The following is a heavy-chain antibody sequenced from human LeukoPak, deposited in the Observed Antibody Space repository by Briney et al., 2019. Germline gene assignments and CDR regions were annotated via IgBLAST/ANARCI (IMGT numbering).Heavy chain of an antibody. Sequence: GGSLRLSCAASGFTFSTSSMHWVRQTPGKGLDWVALISSDGNNKYYANSVKGRFTISRDNSKNTLSLQMNSLRDDDTAVYYCTRVVHSHGAFDIWGQGTMVTVSS. CDR1: GFTFSTSS. V-gene: IGHV3-30-3*01. D-gene: IGHD3-10*01. CDR3: TRVVHSHGAFDI. J-gene: IGHJ3*02. CDR2: ISSDGNNK.